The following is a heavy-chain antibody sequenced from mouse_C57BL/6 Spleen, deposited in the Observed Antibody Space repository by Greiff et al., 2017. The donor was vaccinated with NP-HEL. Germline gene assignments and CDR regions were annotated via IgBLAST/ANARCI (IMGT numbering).Heavy chain of an antibody. CDR2: INPNNGGT. CDR3: ARPGPGGSYYAMDY. V-gene: IGHV1-18*01. Sequence: VQLQQSGPELVKPGASVKIPCKASGYTFTDYNMDWVKQSHGKSLEWIGDINPNNGGTIYNQKFKGKATLTVDKSSSTASMELRSLTSEDTAVYYCARPGPGGSYYAMDYWGQGTSVTVSS. J-gene: IGHJ4*01. D-gene: IGHD3-1*01. CDR1: GYTFTDYN.